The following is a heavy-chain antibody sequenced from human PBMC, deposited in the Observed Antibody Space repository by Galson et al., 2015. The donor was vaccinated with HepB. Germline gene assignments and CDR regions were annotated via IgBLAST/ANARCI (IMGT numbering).Heavy chain of an antibody. CDR3: TTDPTGEQWPPDY. J-gene: IGHJ4*02. D-gene: IGHD6-19*01. CDR2: IKSKTDGGTT. Sequence: SLRLSCAASGFTFSNAWMSWVRQAPGKGLEWVGRIKSKTDGGTTDYAAPVKGRFTISRDDSKNTLYLQMNSLKTEDTAVYYCTTDPTGEQWPPDYWGQGTRVTGSS. CDR1: GFTFSNAW. V-gene: IGHV3-15*01.